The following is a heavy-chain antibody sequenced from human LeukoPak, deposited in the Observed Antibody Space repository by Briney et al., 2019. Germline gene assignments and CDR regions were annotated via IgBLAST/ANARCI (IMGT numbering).Heavy chain of an antibody. CDR3: ARADILTGYSPTDYYFDY. J-gene: IGHJ4*02. Sequence: KPSETLSLTCTVSGGSISSYYWSWIRQPPGKGLEWIGYIYYSGSTNYNPSLKSRVTISVDTSKNQFSLKLSSVTAADTAVYYCARADILTGYSPTDYYFDYWGQGTLVTVSS. D-gene: IGHD3-9*01. CDR1: GGSISSYY. V-gene: IGHV4-59*01. CDR2: IYYSGST.